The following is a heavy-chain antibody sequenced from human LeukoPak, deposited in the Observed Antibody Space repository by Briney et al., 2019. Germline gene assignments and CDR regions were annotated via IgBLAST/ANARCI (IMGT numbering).Heavy chain of an antibody. J-gene: IGHJ4*02. D-gene: IGHD6-19*01. CDR1: GGTFSSYA. CDR2: IIPIFGTA. CDR3: ARGGLYSSGWLFDY. Sequence: ASVKVSCKASGGTFSSYAISWVRQAPGQGLEWMGRIIPIFGTANYAQKFQGRVTITTDESMSTAYMELSSLRSEDTAVYYCARGGLYSSGWLFDYWGQGTLVTVSS. V-gene: IGHV1-69*05.